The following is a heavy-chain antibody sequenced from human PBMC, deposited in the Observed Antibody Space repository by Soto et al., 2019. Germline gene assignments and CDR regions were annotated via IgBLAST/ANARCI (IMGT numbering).Heavy chain of an antibody. V-gene: IGHV2-5*01. CDR3: AHREWGFGVNWFDP. CDR2: IYWNDDK. Sequence: SGPTLVNPTQTLTLTYTFSGFSLSTSGVGVGWIRQPPGKALEWLALIYWNDDKRYSPSLKSRLTITKDTSKNQVVLTMTNMDPVDTATYYCAHREWGFGVNWFDPWGQGTLVTVSS. J-gene: IGHJ5*02. CDR1: GFSLSTSGVG. D-gene: IGHD3-10*01.